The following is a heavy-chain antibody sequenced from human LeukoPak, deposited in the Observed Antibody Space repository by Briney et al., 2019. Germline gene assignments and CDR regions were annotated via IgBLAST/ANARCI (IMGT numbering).Heavy chain of an antibody. CDR3: ARGPEFNSGSYTPPFFDY. CDR1: GFTVGSDY. Sequence: GRSLRLSCAASGFTVGSDYMNWVRQAPGKGLEWVSLIYSGGGTYYADSVKGRFTISRDNSKNTVYLQMNSLRAEDTAVYYCARGPEFNSGSYTPPFFDYWGQGTLVTVSS. V-gene: IGHV3-66*01. CDR2: IYSGGGT. J-gene: IGHJ4*02. D-gene: IGHD1-26*01.